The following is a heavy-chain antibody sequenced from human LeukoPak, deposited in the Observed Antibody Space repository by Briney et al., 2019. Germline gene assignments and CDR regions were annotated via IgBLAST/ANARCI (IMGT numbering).Heavy chain of an antibody. CDR3: ATDPYYYGSGSPPFRGMDV. D-gene: IGHD3-10*01. CDR1: GYTFTSYG. Sequence: ASVKVSCKASGYTFTSYGISWVRQAPGQGLEWMGWISAYNGNTNYAQKLQGRVTMTTDTSTSTAYMELRSLRSDDTAVYYCATDPYYYGSGSPPFRGMDVWGQGTTVTVSS. CDR2: ISAYNGNT. V-gene: IGHV1-18*01. J-gene: IGHJ6*02.